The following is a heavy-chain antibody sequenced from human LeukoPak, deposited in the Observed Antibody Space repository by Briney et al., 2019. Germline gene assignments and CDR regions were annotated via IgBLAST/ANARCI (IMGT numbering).Heavy chain of an antibody. CDR2: IKSDGSEE. CDR3: AKVDYCSGGSCLYYYYMDV. V-gene: IGHV3-7*03. Sequence: GGSLRLSCVASGFPFDIYWMSWVRQGPGKGLEWVANIKSDGSEEYYADSVKGRFTISRDNSKNTLYLQMNSLRAEDTAVYSCAKVDYCSGGSCLYYYYMDVWGKGTTVTVS. CDR1: GFPFDIYW. D-gene: IGHD2-15*01. J-gene: IGHJ6*03.